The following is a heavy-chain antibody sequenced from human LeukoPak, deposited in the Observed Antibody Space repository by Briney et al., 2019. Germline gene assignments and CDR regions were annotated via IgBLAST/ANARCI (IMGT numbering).Heavy chain of an antibody. CDR3: ARESDRYCYSTSCPNWYDP. V-gene: IGHV4-39*06. CDR2: IYYSGST. CDR1: GGSISSGGYY. Sequence: PSETLSLTCTVSGGSISSGGYYWSWIRQHPGKGLEWIGSIYYSGSTYYNPSLKSRVTISVDTSKNQFPLKLSSVTAADTAVYYCARESDRYCYSTSCPNWYDPWGQGTLVTVSS. D-gene: IGHD2-2*01. J-gene: IGHJ5*02.